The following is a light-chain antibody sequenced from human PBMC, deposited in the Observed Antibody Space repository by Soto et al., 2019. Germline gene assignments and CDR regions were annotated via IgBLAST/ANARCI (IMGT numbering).Light chain of an antibody. CDR3: QQSFTTLT. J-gene: IGKJ4*02. CDR1: QDISSD. CDR2: AAS. V-gene: IGKV1-39*01. Sequence: IQVTQSPSSLSASVGDRVTIPCRASQDISSDLAWYQQKPGKAPTLLIYAASTVQSGVPSRFSGSGSGTDFTLTISSLQPEDFATYYCQQSFTTLTFGGGTKVDIK.